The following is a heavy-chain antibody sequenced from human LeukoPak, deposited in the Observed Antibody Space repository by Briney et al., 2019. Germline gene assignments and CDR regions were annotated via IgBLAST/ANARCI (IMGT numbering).Heavy chain of an antibody. CDR2: IIPIFGTA. CDR3: AREGYCSGGSCYSRHYYYYAMDV. J-gene: IGHJ6*04. Sequence: SVKVSCKASGGTFSSYAISWVRQAPGEGLEWMGGIIPIFGTANYAQKFQGRVTITADESTSTAYMELSSLRSEDTAVYYCAREGYCSGGSCYSRHYYYYAMDVWGKGTTVTVSS. CDR1: GGTFSSYA. D-gene: IGHD2-15*01. V-gene: IGHV1-69*13.